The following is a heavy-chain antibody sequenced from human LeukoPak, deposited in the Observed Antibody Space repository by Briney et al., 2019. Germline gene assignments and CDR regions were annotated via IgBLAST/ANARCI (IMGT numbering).Heavy chain of an antibody. Sequence: TGGSLRLSCLTSGSTFRDYGLGWVRQAPGMGLEWVSFTRSKIYGGAPEYAASVRGRFSVSRDDSESVAYLQMNNLKSEDTGVYYCARGQTVPGAKYYFDFWSPGTLVTVSS. V-gene: IGHV3-49*04. CDR3: ARGQTVPGAKYYFDF. D-gene: IGHD2/OR15-2a*01. CDR2: TRSKIYGGAP. CDR1: GSTFRDYG. J-gene: IGHJ4*02.